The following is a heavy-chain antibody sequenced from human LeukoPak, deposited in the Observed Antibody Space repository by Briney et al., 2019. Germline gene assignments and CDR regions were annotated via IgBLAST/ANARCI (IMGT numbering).Heavy chain of an antibody. J-gene: IGHJ3*02. V-gene: IGHV4-59*01. D-gene: IGHD3-16*01. CDR2: IYYSGST. CDR3: ARISRLIGAFDI. Sequence: SETLSLTCTVSGNSISSYYWSWIRQPPGKGLEWIGYIYYSGSTNYNPSLKSRVTISVDTSKNQFSLKLSSVTAADTAVYYCARISRLIGAFDIWGQGTMVTVSS. CDR1: GNSISSYY.